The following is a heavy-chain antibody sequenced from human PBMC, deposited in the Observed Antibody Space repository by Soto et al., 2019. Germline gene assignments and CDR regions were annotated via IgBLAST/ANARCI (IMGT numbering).Heavy chain of an antibody. Sequence: QVQVVASGGGVVQPGRSLRLSCAASGFTFNTCAMHWVRQAPGKGLEWVALISYDASHTDYADSVKGRFTISRDSSDNTLSLIMNSLRPEDTAVYYCAKSSGKYYPESRVMHVWGQGITVTVSS. CDR3: AKSSGKYYPESRVMHV. CDR1: GFTFNTCA. V-gene: IGHV3-30*18. J-gene: IGHJ6*02. CDR2: ISYDASHT. D-gene: IGHD1-26*01.